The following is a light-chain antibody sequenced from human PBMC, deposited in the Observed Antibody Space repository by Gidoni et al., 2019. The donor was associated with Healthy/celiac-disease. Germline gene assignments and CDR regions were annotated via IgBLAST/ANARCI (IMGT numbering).Light chain of an antibody. CDR1: QSVLYTADNKNY. V-gene: IGKV4-1*01. CDR2: WAS. Sequence: DIVRTQSPDSLAVSLGESTTINCKSSQSVLYTADNKNYLAWYQQKPGQPPKLLIYWASTRESGVPARFSGSGSGTDFTLTISSLQAEDVAVYYCQQYYSIPLTFGGGTKVQIK. CDR3: QQYYSIPLT. J-gene: IGKJ4*01.